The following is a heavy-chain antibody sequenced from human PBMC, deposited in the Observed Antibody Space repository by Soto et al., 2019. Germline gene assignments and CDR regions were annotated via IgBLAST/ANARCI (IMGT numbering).Heavy chain of an antibody. J-gene: IGHJ5*02. D-gene: IGHD2-2*01. CDR2: ISAYNGNT. Sequence: QVQLVQSGAEVKKPGASVKVYCKASGYTFTSYGISWVRQAPGQGLEWMGWISAYNGNTNYAQKLQGKVTMTTDTSTSTAYMELRSLRSDDTAVYYCARCAHIPNRSTSCYWWFDPWGQGPLVTVSS. V-gene: IGHV1-18*01. CDR1: GYTFTSYG. CDR3: ARCAHIPNRSTSCYWWFDP.